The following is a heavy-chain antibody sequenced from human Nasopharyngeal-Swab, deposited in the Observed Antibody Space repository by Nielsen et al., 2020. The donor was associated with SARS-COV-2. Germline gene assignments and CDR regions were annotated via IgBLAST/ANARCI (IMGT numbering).Heavy chain of an antibody. CDR1: GFTFSSYG. V-gene: IGHV3-33*01. J-gene: IGHJ4*02. Sequence: GESLKISCAASGFTFSSYGMHWVRQAPGKGLEWVAVIWYDGSNKYYADSVKGRFTISRDNSKNTLYLQMNSLRAEDTAVYYCARDKEVVVAATPLDYWGQGTLVTVSS. CDR2: IWYDGSNK. D-gene: IGHD2-15*01. CDR3: ARDKEVVVAATPLDY.